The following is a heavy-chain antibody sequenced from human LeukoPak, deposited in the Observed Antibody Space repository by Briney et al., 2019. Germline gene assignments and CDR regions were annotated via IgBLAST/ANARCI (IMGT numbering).Heavy chain of an antibody. CDR2: ISYDGSNK. V-gene: IGHV3-30-3*01. D-gene: IGHD6-19*01. J-gene: IGHJ4*02. CDR3: ARGSSSNYFDY. Sequence: GGSLRLSCAAPGFTFSSYAMHWVRQAPGKGLEWVAVISYDGSNKYYADSVKGRFTISRDNSKNTLYLQMNSLRAEDTAVYYCARGSSSNYFDYWGQGTLVTVSS. CDR1: GFTFSSYA.